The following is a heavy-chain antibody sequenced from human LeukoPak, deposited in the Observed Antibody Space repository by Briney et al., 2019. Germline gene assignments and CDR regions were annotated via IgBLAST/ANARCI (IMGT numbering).Heavy chain of an antibody. CDR3: ARDFPYSPIMDV. V-gene: IGHV3-21*01. CDR2: ISSSSSYI. J-gene: IGHJ6*04. D-gene: IGHD5-12*01. CDR1: GFTFSSYS. Sequence: GGSLRLSCAASGFTFSSYSMNWVRQAPGKGLEWVSSISSSSSYIYYADSVKGRFSISRDNAKNSLYLQMNSLRAEDTAVYYCARDFPYSPIMDVWGKGTTVTVSS.